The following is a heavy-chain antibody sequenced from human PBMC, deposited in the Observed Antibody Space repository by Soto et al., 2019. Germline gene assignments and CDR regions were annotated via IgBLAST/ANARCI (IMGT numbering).Heavy chain of an antibody. CDR3: AKNWVITFGGVIVIRWYFDY. V-gene: IGHV3-23*01. CDR1: GFTFSSYA. Sequence: GSLRLSCAASGFTFSSYAMSWVRQAPGKGLEWVSAISGSGGSTYYADSVKGRFTISRDNSKNTLYLQMNSLRAEDTAVYYCAKNWVITFGGVIVIRWYFDYWGQGTLVTVSS. D-gene: IGHD3-16*02. CDR2: ISGSGGST. J-gene: IGHJ4*02.